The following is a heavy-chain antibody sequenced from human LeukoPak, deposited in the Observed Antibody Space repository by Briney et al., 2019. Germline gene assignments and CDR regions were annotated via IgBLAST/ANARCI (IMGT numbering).Heavy chain of an antibody. J-gene: IGHJ4*02. CDR1: GYTFTSYD. Sequence: ASVKVSCKASGYTFTSYDINWVRQATGQGLEWMGWMNPNSGNTGYAQKFQGRVTMTRNTSISTAYMELSSLRSEDTAVYYCARGRGSSNWFGRPSLRFDYWGQGTLVTVSS. CDR3: ARGRGSSNWFGRPSLRFDY. CDR2: MNPNSGNT. D-gene: IGHD6-13*01. V-gene: IGHV1-8*01.